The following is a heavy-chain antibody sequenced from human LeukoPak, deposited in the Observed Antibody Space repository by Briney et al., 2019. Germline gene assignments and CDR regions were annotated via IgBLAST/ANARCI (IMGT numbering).Heavy chain of an antibody. CDR1: GFTFSSYA. Sequence: GGSLTLSCAASGFTFSSYAMNWVRQPPGEGLEWVSAITGSGGRTYYADSVKGRFTISKDNSKNTLYLQMNILRADDTAIYYCAKEYTGTFSPFPSYFDNWGQGTLVTVSS. V-gene: IGHV3-23*01. J-gene: IGHJ4*02. CDR2: ITGSGGRT. CDR3: AKEYTGTFSPFPSYFDN. D-gene: IGHD1-26*01.